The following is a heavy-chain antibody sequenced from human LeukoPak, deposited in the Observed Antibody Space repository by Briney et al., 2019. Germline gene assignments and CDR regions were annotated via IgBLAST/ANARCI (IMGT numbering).Heavy chain of an antibody. Sequence: GESLRLSCEASGITFSGYGMSWVRQAPGKGLEWVAAISVSGADRYYADSLKGRFTISRDNSKNTLYLQMNTLSAEDTAVYYCVTLHDFWSGYFNFDSWGQGTLVTVAS. D-gene: IGHD3-3*01. CDR1: GITFSGYG. V-gene: IGHV3-23*01. CDR3: VTLHDFWSGYFNFDS. J-gene: IGHJ4*02. CDR2: ISVSGADR.